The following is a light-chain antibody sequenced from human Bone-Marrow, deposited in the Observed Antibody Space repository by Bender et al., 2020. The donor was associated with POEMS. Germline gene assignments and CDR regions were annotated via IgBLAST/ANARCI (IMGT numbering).Light chain of an antibody. CDR2: VYD. CDR1: SISRKP. V-gene: IGLV1-44*01. J-gene: IGLJ3*02. CDR3: STWDDRLNAWL. Sequence: QSVLTQPPSASGTPGQRVTISCSGASISRKPINWYQQLPVTAPRLVIYVYDRCTSWVPNRFSASKSGSSASLAISGLQSEDAADYYCSTWDDRLNAWLFGGGTKLTVL.